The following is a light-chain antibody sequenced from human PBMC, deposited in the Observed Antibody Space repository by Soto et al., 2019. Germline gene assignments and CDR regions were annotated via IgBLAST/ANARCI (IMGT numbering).Light chain of an antibody. Sequence: EIVLTQSPATLSLSPGERATLSCRASQSVSSYLAWYQQKPGQAPRLLIYAASNRATGIPARFSGSGSGTDFTLTISSLEPEDFAVYYCQQRSNWPPEITFGPGTKVDIK. J-gene: IGKJ3*01. CDR3: QQRSNWPPEIT. V-gene: IGKV3-11*01. CDR2: AAS. CDR1: QSVSSY.